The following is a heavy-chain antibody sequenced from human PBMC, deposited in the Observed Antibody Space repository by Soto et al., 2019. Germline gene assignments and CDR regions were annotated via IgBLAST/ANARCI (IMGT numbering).Heavy chain of an antibody. D-gene: IGHD3-10*01. CDR1: GFTFSSYG. CDR3: AKSRVYYYGSGSSRYYFDY. CDR2: ISYDGSNK. J-gene: IGHJ4*02. Sequence: PGGSLRLSCAASGFTFSSYGMHWVRQAPGKGLEWVAVISYDGSNKYYADSVKGRFTISRDNSKNTLYLQMNSLRAEDTAVYYCAKSRVYYYGSGSSRYYFDYWGQGTLVTVSS. V-gene: IGHV3-30*18.